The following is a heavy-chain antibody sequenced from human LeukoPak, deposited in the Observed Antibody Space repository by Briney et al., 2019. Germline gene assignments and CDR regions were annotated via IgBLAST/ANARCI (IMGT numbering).Heavy chain of an antibody. D-gene: IGHD3-3*01. V-gene: IGHV3-7*03. J-gene: IGHJ4*02. CDR2: IKQDGSEK. CDR1: GFTFSSYW. Sequence: GGSLRLSCAASGFTFSSYWMSWVRQAPGKGLEWVANIKQDGSEKYYVDSVKGRFTISRDNAKNLLYLQMNSLRAEDTAVYYCARDILPTIFGVVISYYFDYWGQGTLVTVSS. CDR3: ARDILPTIFGVVISYYFDY.